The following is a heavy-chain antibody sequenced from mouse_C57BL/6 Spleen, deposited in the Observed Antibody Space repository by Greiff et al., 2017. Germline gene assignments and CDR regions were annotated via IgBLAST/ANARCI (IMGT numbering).Heavy chain of an antibody. Sequence: EVQLQQSGPELVKPGASVKISCKASGYTFTDYYMNWVKQSHGKSLEWIGDINPNNGGTSYNQKFKGKATLTVDKSSSTAYMEIRSLTSEDSAVYYCARGGGDAMDYWGQGTSVTVSS. V-gene: IGHV1-26*01. CDR2: INPNNGGT. CDR1: GYTFTDYY. J-gene: IGHJ4*01. CDR3: ARGGGDAMDY.